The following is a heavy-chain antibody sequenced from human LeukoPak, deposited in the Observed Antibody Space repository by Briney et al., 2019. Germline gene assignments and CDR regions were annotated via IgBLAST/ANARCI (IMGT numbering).Heavy chain of an antibody. CDR3: ARRRYYDGSGYLE. Sequence: SETLSLTCSVSGDSVSRSDSYWDWIRQPPGKGLEWTGTIYYSGRTYYSPSLKSRVTMSVDPPNNQFSLNLRSVTAADTAVYYCARRRYYDGSGYLEWGQGTLLSVSS. J-gene: IGHJ1*01. CDR1: GDSVSRSDSY. D-gene: IGHD3-22*01. V-gene: IGHV4-39*01. CDR2: IYYSGRT.